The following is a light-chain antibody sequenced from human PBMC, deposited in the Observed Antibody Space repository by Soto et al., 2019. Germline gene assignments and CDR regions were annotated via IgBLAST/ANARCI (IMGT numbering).Light chain of an antibody. CDR2: DVT. Sequence: SVLTQPASVYGSPGGSISITYTGTSSDVGAYNYVSWYQQHPGKAPKLIIYDVTNRPSGVSDRFSGSKSGDTASLTISGLQAEDEADYHCSSHTTTSALDIFGGGTKVTVL. CDR3: SSHTTTSALDI. J-gene: IGLJ2*01. CDR1: SSDVGAYNY. V-gene: IGLV2-14*01.